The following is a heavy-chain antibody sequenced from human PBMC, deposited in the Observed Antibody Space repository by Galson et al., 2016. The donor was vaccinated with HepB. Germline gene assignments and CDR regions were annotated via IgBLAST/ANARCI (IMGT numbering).Heavy chain of an antibody. Sequence: SLRLSCAASGFTFNIHWMHWVRQAPGQGLVWVSRISSDGNDNRYADSVTGRSTISRDNAKNTLFRQMKSLRAEGTAVYYCARVVFGSPISWGQGALVTVSS. CDR1: GFTFNIHW. CDR3: ARVVFGSPIS. D-gene: IGHD3-16*01. V-gene: IGHV3-74*01. CDR2: ISSDGNDN. J-gene: IGHJ4*02.